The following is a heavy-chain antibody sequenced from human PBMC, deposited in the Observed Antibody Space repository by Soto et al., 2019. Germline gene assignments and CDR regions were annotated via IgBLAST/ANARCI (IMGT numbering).Heavy chain of an antibody. Sequence: ASVKVSCKASGYTFTGYYMHWVRQAPGQGLEWMGWINPNSGGTNYAQKFQGWVTMTRDTSISTAYMELSRLRSDDTAVYYCVAMRSSGYQNHYYYYGMDVWGQGTTVTVSS. J-gene: IGHJ6*02. CDR2: INPNSGGT. CDR3: VAMRSSGYQNHYYYYGMDV. V-gene: IGHV1-2*04. CDR1: GYTFTGYY. D-gene: IGHD3-22*01.